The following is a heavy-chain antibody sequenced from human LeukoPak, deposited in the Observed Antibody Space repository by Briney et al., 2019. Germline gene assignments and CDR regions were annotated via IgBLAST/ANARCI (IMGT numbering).Heavy chain of an antibody. CDR1: GLSLSTSGVG. Sequence: SGPTLVKPTQTLTLTCTFSGLSLSTSGVGVGWIRQPPGKALEWLALIYWDDDKRYSPSLKSRLTITKDTSKNRVVLTMTNMDPVDTATYYCAHTAYYYDSSGHADAFDIWGQGTMVTVSS. V-gene: IGHV2-5*02. J-gene: IGHJ3*02. CDR3: AHTAYYYDSSGHADAFDI. CDR2: IYWDDDK. D-gene: IGHD3-22*01.